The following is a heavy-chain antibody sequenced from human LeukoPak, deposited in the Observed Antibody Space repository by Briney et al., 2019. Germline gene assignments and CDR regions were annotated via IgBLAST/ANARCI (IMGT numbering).Heavy chain of an antibody. J-gene: IGHJ4*02. V-gene: IGHV1-2*02. Sequence: GASVKVSCKASGYTFTGYYMHWVRQAPGQGLEWMGWINPHSGGTDYAQKFRGRVTMTRDTSISTAYMELSSLRSDDTAVYYCAIRFSRGSGSAIDYWGQGTLVTVSS. CDR1: GYTFTGYY. CDR3: AIRFSRGSGSAIDY. CDR2: INPHSGGT. D-gene: IGHD3-10*01.